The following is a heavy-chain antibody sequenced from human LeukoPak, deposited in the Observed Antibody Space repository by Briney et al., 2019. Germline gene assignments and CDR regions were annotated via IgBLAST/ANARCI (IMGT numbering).Heavy chain of an antibody. D-gene: IGHD3-16*01. CDR2: IIPIFGTA. V-gene: IGHV1-69*13. CDR3: ARDRLGPPYYYGMDV. J-gene: IGHJ6*02. Sequence: ASVKVSCKASGGTFSSYAISWVRQAPGQGLEWMGGIIPIFGTANYAQKFQGRVTITADESTSTAYMELSSLRSEDTAVYYCARDRLGPPYYYGMDVWGQGTTVTVSS. CDR1: GGTFSSYA.